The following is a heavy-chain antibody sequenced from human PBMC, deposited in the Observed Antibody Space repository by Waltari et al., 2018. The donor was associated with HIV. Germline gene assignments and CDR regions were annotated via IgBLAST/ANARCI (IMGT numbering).Heavy chain of an antibody. D-gene: IGHD2-21*02. CDR2: IFHAGST. V-gene: IGHV4-38-2*02. J-gene: IGHJ5*02. CDR3: ARDVSPYGGNLPSWFDP. Sequence: QVQLQESGPGLVKPSVTLSLTCDVSQYSIRRGYPWGWLRPPPGQGLEWIGSIFHAGSTYYNPSLKSRVTISVDTSKNPFSLRLTSVTATDTAVYYCARDVSPYGGNLPSWFDPWGQGTLVTVSS. CDR1: QYSIRRGYP.